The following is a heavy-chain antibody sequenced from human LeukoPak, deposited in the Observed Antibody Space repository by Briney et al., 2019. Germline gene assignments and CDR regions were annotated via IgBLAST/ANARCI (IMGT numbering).Heavy chain of an antibody. J-gene: IGHJ3*02. CDR3: AHDGDAFDI. CDR2: ISYTGTYI. D-gene: IGHD1-1*01. CDR1: GFAFSDTW. Sequence: KSGGSLRLSCAASGFAFSDTWMSWVRQAPGKGLEWVSSISYTGTYIYYADSVKGRFTISRDNSKNTLYLQMNSLRAEDTAVYYCAHDGDAFDIWGQGTMVTVSS. V-gene: IGHV3-21*01.